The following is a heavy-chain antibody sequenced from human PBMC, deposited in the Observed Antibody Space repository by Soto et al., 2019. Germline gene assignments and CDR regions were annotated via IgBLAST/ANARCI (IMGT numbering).Heavy chain of an antibody. Sequence: GGSLRLSCAASGFTFCSYSMNWVRQAPGKGLEWVSYISSSSSTIYYADSVKGRFTISRDNAKNSLYLQTNSLRDEDTAVYYCASSIVVNLGYWGQGTLVTVSS. D-gene: IGHD3-22*01. J-gene: IGHJ4*02. V-gene: IGHV3-48*02. CDR1: GFTFCSYS. CDR2: ISSSSSTI. CDR3: ASSIVVNLGY.